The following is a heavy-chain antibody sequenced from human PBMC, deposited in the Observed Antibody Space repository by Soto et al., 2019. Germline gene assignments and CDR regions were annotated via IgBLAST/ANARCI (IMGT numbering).Heavy chain of an antibody. V-gene: IGHV3-33*01. CDR3: ARGALTTVSSYYFQV. D-gene: IGHD4-17*01. J-gene: IGHJ1*01. CDR2: IWYDGSNK. Sequence: GGSLRLSCAASGFTFSSYGMHWVRQAPGKGLEWVAVIWYDGSNKYYADSVKGRFTISRDNSKNTLYLQMNSLRAEDTAVDDCARGALTTVSSYYFQVWGQGTLVTVSS. CDR1: GFTFSSYG.